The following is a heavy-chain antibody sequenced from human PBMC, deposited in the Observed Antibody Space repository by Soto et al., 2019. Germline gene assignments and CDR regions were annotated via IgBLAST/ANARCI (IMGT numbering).Heavy chain of an antibody. CDR2: IIPIFGTA. J-gene: IGHJ6*02. V-gene: IGHV1-69*12. CDR1: GGTFSSYA. D-gene: IGHD4-17*01. CDR3: ARGEFSVTTTQLYYYSSGMDV. Sequence: QVQLVQSGAEVKKPGSSVKVSCKASGGTFSSYAISWVRQAPGQGLEWMGGIIPIFGTANYAQKFQGRVTITADESTSXAXMXXSSLTAEDKAVYYCARGEFSVTTTQLYYYSSGMDVWGQGTTVTVSS.